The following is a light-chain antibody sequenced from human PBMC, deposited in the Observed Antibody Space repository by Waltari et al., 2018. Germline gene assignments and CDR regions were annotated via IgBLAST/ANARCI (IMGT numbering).Light chain of an antibody. CDR3: QQFTPPWT. Sequence: DMQMTQSPSTLSASVGDRVNITCRASQSLDSWLAWYHQKPGKAPKLLISKASTLENGIPSRFSGSGSGTEFTLTISSLQPDDFATYYCQQFTPPWTFGQGTKVEIK. V-gene: IGKV1-5*03. CDR1: QSLDSW. CDR2: KAS. J-gene: IGKJ1*01.